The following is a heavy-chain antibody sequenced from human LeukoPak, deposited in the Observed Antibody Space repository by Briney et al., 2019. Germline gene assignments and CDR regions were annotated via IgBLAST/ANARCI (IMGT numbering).Heavy chain of an antibody. CDR1: GFTFSSHA. CDR3: AKYCAYAHHAFDF. V-gene: IGHV3-23*01. CDR2: ISGSGGST. Sequence: PGGSLRLSCAASGFTFSSHAMRWVRQAPGKGLKWIARISGSGGSTYYADSVRGRFTISRENSKNTLYIQMNSLRAEDTAVYYCAKYCAYAHHAFDFCGQGTLVTVSS. D-gene: IGHD1-14*01. J-gene: IGHJ4*02.